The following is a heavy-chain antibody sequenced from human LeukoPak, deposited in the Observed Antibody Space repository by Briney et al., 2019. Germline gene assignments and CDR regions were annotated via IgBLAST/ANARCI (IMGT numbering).Heavy chain of an antibody. CDR1: GFTFSKAW. J-gene: IGHJ4*02. CDR2: IKSKTDGGTT. Sequence: GGSLRLSCAASGFTFSKAWMSWVRQAPGKGLEWVGQIKSKTDGGTTDYAAPVKGRFTISRDDSKNSLYLLMNSLKTEVTAVYYCTTEDYGDYVPDYWGQGTLVTVSS. V-gene: IGHV3-15*01. CDR3: TTEDYGDYVPDY. D-gene: IGHD4-17*01.